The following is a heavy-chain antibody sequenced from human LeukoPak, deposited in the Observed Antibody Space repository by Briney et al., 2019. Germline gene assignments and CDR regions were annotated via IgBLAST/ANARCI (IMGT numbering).Heavy chain of an antibody. CDR2: ISSSSSTI. Sequence: PGGSLRLSCAASGFTFSSYSMNWVRQAPGKGLEWVSYISSSSSTIYYADSVKGRFTISRDNARNSLYLQMNSLRAEDTAVYYCARAPGVITIFGVVTRCNYMDVWGKGTTVTVSS. D-gene: IGHD3-3*01. J-gene: IGHJ6*03. CDR1: GFTFSSYS. CDR3: ARAPGVITIFGVVTRCNYMDV. V-gene: IGHV3-48*01.